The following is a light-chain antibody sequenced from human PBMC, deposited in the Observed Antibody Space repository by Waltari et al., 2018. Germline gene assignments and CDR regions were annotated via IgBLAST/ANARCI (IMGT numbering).Light chain of an antibody. CDR2: EVS. Sequence: QSALTQPPSASGSPGQSVAISCPGTSSDVGGYNYVPWYQQHPGKAPKLMIYEVSKRPSGVPDRFSGSKSGNTASLTVSGLQPEDEADYYCSSHAGNNNPYVFGTGTKVTVL. J-gene: IGLJ1*01. V-gene: IGLV2-8*01. CDR3: SSHAGNNNPYV. CDR1: SSDVGGYNY.